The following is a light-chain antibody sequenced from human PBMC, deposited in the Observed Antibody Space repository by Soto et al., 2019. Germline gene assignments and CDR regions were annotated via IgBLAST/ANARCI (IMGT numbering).Light chain of an antibody. CDR1: ETVRSN. CDR3: QQYNNWWT. Sequence: RGMPQSPDTLSVSPGERATLSCRASETVRSNLAWYQQKPGQAPRLLIYAASTRATGIPARFIGNGSGTEFTLTISSLQSEDFAVYYCQQYNNWWTFGQGTKVDI. J-gene: IGKJ1*01. CDR2: AAS. V-gene: IGKV3D-15*01.